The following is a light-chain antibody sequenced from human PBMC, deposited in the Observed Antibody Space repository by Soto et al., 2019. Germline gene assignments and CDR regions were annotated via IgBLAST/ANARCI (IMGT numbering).Light chain of an antibody. J-gene: IGKJ4*01. CDR1: QGISSY. Sequence: DIQLTQSPSFLSASVGDRVTLTCRASQGISSYLAWYQQKPGKAPNLLIYAASTLQSGVPSRFSGGGSGTEFTLTISSLQAEDLATYYCQQLNSYPVTFGGGTKVEIK. CDR2: AAS. CDR3: QQLNSYPVT. V-gene: IGKV1-9*01.